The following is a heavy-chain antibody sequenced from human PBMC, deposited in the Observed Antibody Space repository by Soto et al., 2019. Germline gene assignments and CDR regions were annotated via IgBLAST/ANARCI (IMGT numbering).Heavy chain of an antibody. CDR3: ARGYYDILTGYYKHLDY. Sequence: SETLSLTCTVSGGSISSYYWSWIRQPPGKGLEWIGYIYYSGSTNYNPSLKSRVTISVDTSKNQFSLKLSSVTAADTAVYYCARGYYDILTGYYKHLDYWDQETLVTVSS. J-gene: IGHJ4*02. D-gene: IGHD3-9*01. CDR2: IYYSGST. CDR1: GGSISSYY. V-gene: IGHV4-59*01.